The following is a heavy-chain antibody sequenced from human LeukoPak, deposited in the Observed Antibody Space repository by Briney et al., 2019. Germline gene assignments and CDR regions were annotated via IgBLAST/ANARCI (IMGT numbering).Heavy chain of an antibody. CDR3: ARSDSSSWSFDF. CDR1: GFTFSSYS. Sequence: PGGSLRLSCAAPGFTFSSYSMNWVRQAPGKGLEWVSYISSSGGTIYYADSVKGRFTISRDNAKNSLYLQMNSLRDEDTAVYYCARSDSSSWSFDFWGQGTLVTVSS. J-gene: IGHJ4*02. V-gene: IGHV3-48*02. CDR2: ISSSGGTI. D-gene: IGHD6-13*01.